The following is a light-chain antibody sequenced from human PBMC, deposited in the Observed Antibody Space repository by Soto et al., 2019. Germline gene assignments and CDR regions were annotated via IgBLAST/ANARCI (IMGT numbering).Light chain of an antibody. CDR2: EVR. V-gene: IGLV2-14*03. CDR1: SSDVGAYDF. CDR3: SSYTTSSTRV. J-gene: IGLJ1*01. Sequence: QSVLTQPASVSGSPGQSITISCTGTSSDVGAYDFVSWYQQHPDKAPKLMIYEVRNRPSGVSNRFSGSKSVNTATLTISGLQAEDEADYYCSSYTTSSTRVFGTGTKDTV.